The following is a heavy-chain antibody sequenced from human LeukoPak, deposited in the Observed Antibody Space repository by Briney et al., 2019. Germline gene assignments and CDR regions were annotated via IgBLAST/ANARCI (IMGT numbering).Heavy chain of an antibody. D-gene: IGHD1/OR15-1a*01. CDR3: ARTNSVFYYFDY. V-gene: IGHV4-34*01. CDR1: GGSFSGNY. Sequence: SETLSLTCAVYGGSFSGNYWSWIRQPPGKGLEWIGEINHSGNTNNNPSLKSRVTTSVDTSKNQFSLKLSSVTAADTAMYYCARTNSVFYYFDYWGQGTLVTVSS. CDR2: INHSGNT. J-gene: IGHJ4*02.